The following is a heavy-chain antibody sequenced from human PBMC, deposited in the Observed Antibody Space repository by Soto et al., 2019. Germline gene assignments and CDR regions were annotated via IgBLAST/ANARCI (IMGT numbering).Heavy chain of an antibody. D-gene: IGHD3-22*01. J-gene: IGHJ5*02. CDR1: GFTFSSYS. Sequence: GSLRLSCAASGFTFSSYSMNWVRQAPGKGLEWVSSISSSSSYIYYADSVKGRFTISRDNAKNSLYLQMNSLRAEDTAVYYCARDFYYYDSSGYYRNWFDPWGQGTLVTVSS. CDR3: ARDFYYYDSSGYYRNWFDP. V-gene: IGHV3-21*01. CDR2: ISSSSSYI.